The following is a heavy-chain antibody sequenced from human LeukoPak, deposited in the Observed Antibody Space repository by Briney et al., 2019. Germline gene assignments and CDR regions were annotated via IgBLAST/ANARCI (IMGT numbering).Heavy chain of an antibody. CDR3: ARVDTAMAAAFDI. CDR1: GGSISSYY. D-gene: IGHD5-18*01. V-gene: IGHV4-59*01. J-gene: IGHJ3*02. Sequence: PSETLSLTCTVSGGSISSYYWSWIRQPPGKGLEWIGYIYYSGSTNYNPSLKSRVTISVDTSKNQFSLKLSSVTAADTAVYYCARVDTAMAAAFDIWGQGTMVTVSS. CDR2: IYYSGST.